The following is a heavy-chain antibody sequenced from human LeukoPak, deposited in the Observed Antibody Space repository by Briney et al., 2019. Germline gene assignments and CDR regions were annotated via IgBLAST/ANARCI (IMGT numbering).Heavy chain of an antibody. CDR1: GGSISSDSYY. CDR3: VRRAYGSGSYPADY. D-gene: IGHD3-10*01. V-gene: IGHV4-39*01. CDR2: IYYSGST. J-gene: IGHJ4*02. Sequence: PSETLSLTCTVSGGSISSDSYYWGWIRRPPGKGLEGIGSIYYSGSTYYNPSLKRRVTLSVDTSKNQFSLKLTSVTAADTSMYYCVRRAYGSGSYPADYWGQGTLVTVSS.